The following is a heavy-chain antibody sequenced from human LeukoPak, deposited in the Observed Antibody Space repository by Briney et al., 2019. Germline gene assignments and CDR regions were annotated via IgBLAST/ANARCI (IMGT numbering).Heavy chain of an antibody. V-gene: IGHV1-2*02. CDR2: INPNSGGT. CDR1: GYTFTGYY. Sequence: ASVKVSCKASGYTFTGYYMHWVRQAPGQGLEWMGWINPNSGGTNYAQKFQGRVTMTRDTSISTAYMELRSLRSDDTAVYYCARDNPIAAAGTLDYWGQGTLVTVSS. D-gene: IGHD6-13*01. J-gene: IGHJ4*02. CDR3: ARDNPIAAAGTLDY.